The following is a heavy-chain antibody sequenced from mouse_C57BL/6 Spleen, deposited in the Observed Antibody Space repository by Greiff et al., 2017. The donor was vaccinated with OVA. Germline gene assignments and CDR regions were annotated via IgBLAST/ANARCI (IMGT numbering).Heavy chain of an antibody. CDR2: IYPGDGDT. V-gene: IGHV1-82*01. Sequence: VQLQESGPELVKPGASVKISCKASGYAFSSSWMNWVKQRPGKGLEWIGRIYPGDGDTNYNGKFKGKATLTADKSSSTAYMQLSSLTSEDSAVYFCARGPYSNYVGYFDVWGTGTTVTVSS. D-gene: IGHD2-5*01. CDR1: GYAFSSSW. J-gene: IGHJ1*03. CDR3: ARGPYSNYVGYFDV.